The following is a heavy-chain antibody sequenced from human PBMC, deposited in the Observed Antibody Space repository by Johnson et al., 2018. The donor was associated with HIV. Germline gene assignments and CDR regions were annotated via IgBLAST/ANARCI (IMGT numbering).Heavy chain of an antibody. CDR3: ARGDTMIVVVDNAFDI. J-gene: IGHJ3*02. CDR1: GFTFSSYE. Sequence: VQLVESGGGVVQPGRSLRLSCAASGFTFSSYEMNWVRQAPGKGLEWVSYISSSGSTIYYADSVKGRFTISRDNAKNSLYLQMNSLRSEDTAVYYCARGDTMIVVVDNAFDIWGQGTMVTVSS. V-gene: IGHV3-48*03. D-gene: IGHD3-22*01. CDR2: ISSSGSTI.